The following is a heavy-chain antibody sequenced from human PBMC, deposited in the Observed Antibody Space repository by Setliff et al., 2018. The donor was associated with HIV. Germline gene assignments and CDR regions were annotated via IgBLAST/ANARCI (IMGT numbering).Heavy chain of an antibody. Sequence: SVKVSCKASGGSFTSYVISWVRLAPGQGLEWMGGIIPFLRVINYAQKFQGRVTISTDESMGTAYMELSSLRYDDTAVYYCARRGDSYYYMDVWGKGTTVTVS. J-gene: IGHJ6*03. CDR3: ARRGDSYYYMDV. CDR1: GGSFTSYV. D-gene: IGHD7-27*01. V-gene: IGHV1-69*10. CDR2: IIPFLRVI.